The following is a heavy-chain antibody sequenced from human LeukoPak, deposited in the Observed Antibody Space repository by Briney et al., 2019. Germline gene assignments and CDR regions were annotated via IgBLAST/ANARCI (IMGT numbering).Heavy chain of an antibody. J-gene: IGHJ5*02. CDR3: ESQHYARFDP. CDR1: GSTLSSLW. V-gene: IGHV3-7*01. D-gene: IGHD3-16*01. CDR2: IQPDGSEQ. Sequence: GGPLRLSYVVSGSTLSSLWMSWVRQPPGKGLEWVGNIQPDGSEQYPVDPVKGRFTISRDNARNSLFRQMNSRRVEDTAVYYCESQHYARFDPWGQGTLVTVSS.